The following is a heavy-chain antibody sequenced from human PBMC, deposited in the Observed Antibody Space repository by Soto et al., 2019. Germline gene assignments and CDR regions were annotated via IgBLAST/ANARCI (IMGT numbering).Heavy chain of an antibody. D-gene: IGHD2-15*01. V-gene: IGHV1-46*04. Sequence: QVQLVQYGAEVKKPGASVKVSCKASGYTFTSYYMHWVRQAPGQGLEWMGIINPSGGSTSYAQKLQDRVTMTRDTSPRTFYMEVSSMSSEDTAVYHWARGGCSGGSCYHPGFAYWGQGTLGTVSS. CDR1: GYTFTSYY. CDR3: ARGGCSGGSCYHPGFAY. J-gene: IGHJ4*02. CDR2: INPSGGST.